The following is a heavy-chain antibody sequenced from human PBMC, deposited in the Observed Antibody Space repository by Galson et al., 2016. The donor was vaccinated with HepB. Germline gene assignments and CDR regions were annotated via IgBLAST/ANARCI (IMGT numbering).Heavy chain of an antibody. Sequence: TLSLTCTVSGGSISSGAYYWSWIRQPPGKGLEWIGHIYYSGSTYSKPALKSRVTISVDTSKNQFSLKLSSVTAADTAVYYCARRNNDAAFDMWGQGTMGTGSS. J-gene: IGHJ3*02. CDR3: ARRNNDAAFDM. V-gene: IGHV4-30-4*08. CDR2: IYYSGST. CDR1: GGSISSGAYY. D-gene: IGHD1/OR15-1a*01.